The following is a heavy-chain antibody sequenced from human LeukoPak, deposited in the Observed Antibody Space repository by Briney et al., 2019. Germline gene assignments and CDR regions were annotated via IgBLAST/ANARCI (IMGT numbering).Heavy chain of an antibody. J-gene: IGHJ4*02. D-gene: IGHD2-21*01. CDR2: IKQDGSEK. CDR1: GFTFSSYW. Sequence: PGGSLRLSCAASGFTFSSYWMSWVRQAPGKGLEWVANIKQDGSEKYYVDSVKGRFTISRDNAKNSLYLQMNSLRAEDTAVYYCARDEGDDPTLYFDYWGQGILVTVSS. V-gene: IGHV3-7*01. CDR3: ARDEGDDPTLYFDY.